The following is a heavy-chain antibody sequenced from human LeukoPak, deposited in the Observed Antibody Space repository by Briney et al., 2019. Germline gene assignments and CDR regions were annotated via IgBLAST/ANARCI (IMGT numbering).Heavy chain of an antibody. CDR1: GYIFTTYD. Sequence: GASVKVSCKASGYIFTTYDITWVRQAPGQGLEWMGWISSYNGNTNYAQNLQDRVTMTTDTSTSTAYLELRSLTSDDTAVYYCARASSVLLIDYWGQGTLVTVSS. D-gene: IGHD3-16*01. CDR3: ARASSVLLIDY. V-gene: IGHV1-18*01. J-gene: IGHJ4*02. CDR2: ISSYNGNT.